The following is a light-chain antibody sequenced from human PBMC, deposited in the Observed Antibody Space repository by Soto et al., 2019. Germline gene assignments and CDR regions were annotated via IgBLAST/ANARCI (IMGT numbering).Light chain of an antibody. J-gene: IGKJ1*01. CDR2: AAS. CDR3: QQTNSFPRT. V-gene: IGKV1-12*01. Sequence: DIQMTQSPSSVSASVGDSVTITCRASQDISSWLAWYQQKPGKAPNLLIYAASTLQSGVPSRFSGSGSGTDFPRTINSLQPEDIAIYYCQQTNSFPRTFGQGTKVEVK. CDR1: QDISSW.